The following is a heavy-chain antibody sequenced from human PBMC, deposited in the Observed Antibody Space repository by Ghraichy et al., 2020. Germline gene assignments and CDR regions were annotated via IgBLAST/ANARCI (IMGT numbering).Heavy chain of an antibody. CDR1: GFTFDDYA. CDR3: AKDRAAMIYYMDV. J-gene: IGHJ6*03. Sequence: GGSLRLSCAASGFTFDDYAMHWVRQAPGKGLEWVSGISWNSGIIDYADSVKGRFTISRDNAKNSLYLQMNSLRAEDTALYYCAKDRAAMIYYMDVWGKGTTVTVSS. V-gene: IGHV3-9*01. CDR2: ISWNSGII. D-gene: IGHD3/OR15-3a*01.